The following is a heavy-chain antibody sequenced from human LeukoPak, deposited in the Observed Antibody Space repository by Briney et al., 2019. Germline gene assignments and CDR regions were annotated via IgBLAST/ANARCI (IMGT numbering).Heavy chain of an antibody. CDR2: IYYSGST. V-gene: IGHV4-59*01. Sequence: SETLSLTCAVYGGSFSGYYWSWIRQPPGKGLEWIGYIYYSGSTNYNPSLKSRVTISVDTSKNQFSLKLSSVTAADTAVYYCARGVATIGGLDYWGQGTLVTVSS. CDR3: ARGVATIGGLDY. D-gene: IGHD5-12*01. J-gene: IGHJ4*02. CDR1: GGSFSGYY.